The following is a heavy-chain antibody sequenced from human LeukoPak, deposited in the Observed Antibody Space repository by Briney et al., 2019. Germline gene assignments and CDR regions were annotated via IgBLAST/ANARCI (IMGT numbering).Heavy chain of an antibody. CDR2: IRYDGSNK. CDR3: AKDYIFRRFLAPYDAFDI. Sequence: PGGSLRLSCAASGFTFSSYGMHWVRQAPGKGLEWVAFIRYDGSNKYYADSVKGRLTISRDNSKNTLYLQMNSLRAEDTAVYYCAKDYIFRRFLAPYDAFDIWGQGTMVTVSS. J-gene: IGHJ3*02. V-gene: IGHV3-30*02. D-gene: IGHD3-3*01. CDR1: GFTFSSYG.